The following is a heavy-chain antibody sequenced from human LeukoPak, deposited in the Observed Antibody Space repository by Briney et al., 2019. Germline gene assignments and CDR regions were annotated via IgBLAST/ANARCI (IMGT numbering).Heavy chain of an antibody. CDR2: INPNSGGT. CDR1: GYTFTGYY. Sequence: GASVKVSCKASGYTFTGYYMHWVRQAPGQGLEWMGWINPNSGGTNYAQKFQGRVTMTRDTSTSTVYMELSSLRSEDTAVYYCARDRIAVAGRVSVPDYWGQGTLVTVSS. J-gene: IGHJ4*02. CDR3: ARDRIAVAGRVSVPDY. D-gene: IGHD6-19*01. V-gene: IGHV1-2*02.